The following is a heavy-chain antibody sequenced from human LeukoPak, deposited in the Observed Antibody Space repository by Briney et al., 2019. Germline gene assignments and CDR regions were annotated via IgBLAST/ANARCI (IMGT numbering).Heavy chain of an antibody. CDR3: ARGYYDSSDYEYFQH. J-gene: IGHJ1*01. Sequence: ASVKVSCKASGYTFTSYGISWVRQAPGQGLEWMGWINPNSGGTNSAQKFQGRVTMTRDTSIITAYMELSRLRSDDTAVYFCARGYYDSSDYEYFQHWGQGTLVTVSS. CDR2: INPNSGGT. V-gene: IGHV1-2*02. CDR1: GYTFTSYG. D-gene: IGHD3-22*01.